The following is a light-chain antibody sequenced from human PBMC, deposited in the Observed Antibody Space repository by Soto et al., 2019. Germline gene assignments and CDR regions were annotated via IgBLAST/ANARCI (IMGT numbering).Light chain of an antibody. V-gene: IGKV3-20*01. CDR3: QQYGSSPGVT. J-gene: IGKJ3*01. CDR1: QSVSSSY. Sequence: IVLTPRPGTRSLSPGERGTLCCRASQSVSSSYLAWYQQKPGQAPRLLIYGASSRATGIPDRFSGSGSGTDFTLTISRLEPEDFAVYYCQQYGSSPGVTFGPATKVDI. CDR2: GAS.